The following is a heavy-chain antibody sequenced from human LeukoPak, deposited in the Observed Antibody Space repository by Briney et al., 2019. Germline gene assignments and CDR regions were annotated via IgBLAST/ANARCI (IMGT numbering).Heavy chain of an antibody. V-gene: IGHV4-4*09. CDR3: AIHTNVDISSFMDV. CDR1: GDSFSAYY. CDR2: IYSSGNT. D-gene: IGHD2-8*01. Sequence: SETLSLTCTVSGDSFSAYYWSWIRQPPGRGLEWIGYIYSSGNTNYNPSLKSRVTISVGTSKKQHSLKLTSVTAADTAVYCAIHTNVDISSFMDVGGKGTTVTVSS. J-gene: IGHJ6*03.